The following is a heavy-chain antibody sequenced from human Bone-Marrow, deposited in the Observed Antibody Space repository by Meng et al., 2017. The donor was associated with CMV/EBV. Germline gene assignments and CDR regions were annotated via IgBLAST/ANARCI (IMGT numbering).Heavy chain of an antibody. V-gene: IGHV4-39*07. CDR3: ATAWTGGHYYRGMDV. Sequence: SETLSLTCTVSGGSISSSSYYWGWIRQPPGKGLEWIGSIYYSGSTYYNPSLKSRVTISLDTSKNQFSLKLRSVTAADTAVYYCATAWTGGHYYRGMDVWGQGTAVTVSS. CDR2: IYYSGST. D-gene: IGHD3-16*01. CDR1: GGSISSSSYY. J-gene: IGHJ6*02.